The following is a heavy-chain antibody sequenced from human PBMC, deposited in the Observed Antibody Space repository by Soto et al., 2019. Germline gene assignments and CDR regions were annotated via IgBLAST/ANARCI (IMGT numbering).Heavy chain of an antibody. D-gene: IGHD3-22*01. CDR1: GGTFSSYA. Sequence: QVPLVQSGAEVKKPGSSVKVSCKASGGTFSSYAISWVRQAPGQGLEWMGEIIPIFGTANYAQKFQGRVTITADEYTSTADMELSSLRSEDTAVYYCARDRGPSSGYYPYWFDPWGQGTLVTVSS. J-gene: IGHJ5*02. V-gene: IGHV1-69*12. CDR2: IIPIFGTA. CDR3: ARDRGPSSGYYPYWFDP.